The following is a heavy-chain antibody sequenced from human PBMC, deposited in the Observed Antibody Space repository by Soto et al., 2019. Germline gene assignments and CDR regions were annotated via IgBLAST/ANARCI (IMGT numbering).Heavy chain of an antibody. J-gene: IGHJ4*02. D-gene: IGHD7-27*01. CDR2: IYYSGST. CDR3: ARGWGKVYFDY. CDR1: GGSISSYY. Sequence: QVQLQESGPGLVKPSETLSLTCTVSGGSISSYYWSWIRQPPGKGLEWIGYIYYSGSTNYNPSLKSRVTISVDTSKNQFSLKLSSVTAADTAVYYCARGWGKVYFDYWAQGTLVTVSS. V-gene: IGHV4-59*01.